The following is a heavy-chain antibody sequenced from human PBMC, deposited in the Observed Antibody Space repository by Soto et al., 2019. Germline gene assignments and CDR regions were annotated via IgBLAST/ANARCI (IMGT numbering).Heavy chain of an antibody. J-gene: IGHJ6*03. CDR3: ARAVSAKYYYYYMDV. D-gene: IGHD3-3*01. Sequence: SETLSLTCTVSGGSISSYYWSWIRQPPGKGLEWIGYIYYSGSTNYNPSLKSRVTISVDTSKNQFSLKLSSVTAADTAVYYCARAVSAKYYYYYMDVWGKGTTVTVSS. CDR2: IYYSGST. V-gene: IGHV4-59*01. CDR1: GGSISSYY.